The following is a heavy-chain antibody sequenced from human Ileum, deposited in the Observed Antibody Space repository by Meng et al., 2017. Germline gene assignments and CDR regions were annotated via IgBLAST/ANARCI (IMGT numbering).Heavy chain of an antibody. Sequence: GGSLRLSCAASGFTFSSYGMHWVRQAPGKGLEWVAVIWYDGSNKYYADSVKGRFTISRDNSKNTLYLQMNSLRAEDTAVYYCARDSLGSWPLDYWGQGTLVTVSS. J-gene: IGHJ4*02. V-gene: IGHV3-33*01. D-gene: IGHD6-13*01. CDR3: ARDSLGSWPLDY. CDR1: GFTFSSYG. CDR2: IWYDGSNK.